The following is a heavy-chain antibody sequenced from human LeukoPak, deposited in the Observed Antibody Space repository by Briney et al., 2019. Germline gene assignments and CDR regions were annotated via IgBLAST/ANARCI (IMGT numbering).Heavy chain of an antibody. CDR2: LSSSGGST. D-gene: IGHD4-17*01. Sequence: GGSLRLSCVASGFFFSNYDMNWVRQAPGKGLEWVSGLSSSGGSTFYADSVKGRFTISRDNSKNTVYLQMDSLRGEDTAIYYCARGVTVATDFWGQGTLVTVSS. V-gene: IGHV3-23*01. CDR1: GFFFSNYD. CDR3: ARGVTVATDF. J-gene: IGHJ4*02.